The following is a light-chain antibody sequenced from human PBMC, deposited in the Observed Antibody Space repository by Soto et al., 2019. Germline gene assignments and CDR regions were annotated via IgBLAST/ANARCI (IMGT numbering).Light chain of an antibody. CDR2: GSS. V-gene: IGKV3-20*01. J-gene: IGKJ1*01. CDR1: QSVSNNY. CDR3: QQYGSSGT. Sequence: ESVLTQSPGTLSLSPGERATLSYRASQSVSNNYLAWYQQKPGHAPRLLIYGSSNRATGIPDRFSGSGSGTDFTITISSLEPEDFAVYYCQQYGSSGTFGQGTKVDIK.